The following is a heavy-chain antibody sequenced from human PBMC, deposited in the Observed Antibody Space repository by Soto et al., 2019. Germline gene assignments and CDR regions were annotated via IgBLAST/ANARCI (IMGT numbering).Heavy chain of an antibody. CDR2: IGMAGDT. V-gene: IGHV3-13*04. Sequence: GGSLRLSCAASGFAFSNYDMHWVRQVTGKGLEWVSTIGMAGDTYYPGSVKGRFTISRENAKSSIYLQMNSVTAEDTAVYYCTRGSWFGQSLPRRYIDSPGQATLVSVSS. CDR1: GFAFSNYD. J-gene: IGHJ4*02. D-gene: IGHD3-10*01. CDR3: TRGSWFGQSLPRRYIDS.